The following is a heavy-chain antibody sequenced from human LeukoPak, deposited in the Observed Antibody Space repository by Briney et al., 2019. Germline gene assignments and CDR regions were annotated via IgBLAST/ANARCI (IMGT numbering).Heavy chain of an antibody. Sequence: GGSLRLSCAASGFIFNKAWMNWVRQAPGKGPEWVGRIKSNNDGGTTDYASPVEGRFIISRDDSKNTIYLQMNRLMIDDTAIYYCTPVMVEDRGFWGQGTLVTVSS. D-gene: IGHD2-21*01. CDR1: GFIFNKAW. CDR3: TPVMVEDRGF. V-gene: IGHV3-15*01. CDR2: IKSNNDGGTT. J-gene: IGHJ4*02.